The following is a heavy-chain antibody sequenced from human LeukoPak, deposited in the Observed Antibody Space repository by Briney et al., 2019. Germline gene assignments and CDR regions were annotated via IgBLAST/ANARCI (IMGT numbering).Heavy chain of an antibody. CDR2: VWYDGSNK. Sequence: GGSLRHSCAASGFTFSSYGMHWVRQAPRKGMEWVAGVWYDGSNKYYADSVKGRFTISRDNSENTLYLQMNSLRAEDTAVYYCARSYEGYYYDSSGYYYGTFAYWGQGTLVTVSS. CDR3: ARSYEGYYYDSSGYYYGTFAY. CDR1: GFTFSSYG. D-gene: IGHD3-22*01. J-gene: IGHJ4*02. V-gene: IGHV3-33*01.